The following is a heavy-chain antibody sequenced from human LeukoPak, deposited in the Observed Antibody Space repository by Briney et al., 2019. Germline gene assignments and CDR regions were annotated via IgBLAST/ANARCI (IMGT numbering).Heavy chain of an antibody. CDR1: GGSISSYY. D-gene: IGHD6-19*01. Sequence: SETLSLTCTVSGGSISSYYWSWIRQPPGKGLEWIGYIYYSGSTNYNPSLKSRVTISVDTSKNQFSLKLSSVTAADTAVYYCARVRGSGSYGDGMDVWGQGTTVTVSS. CDR2: IYYSGST. CDR3: ARVRGSGSYGDGMDV. J-gene: IGHJ6*02. V-gene: IGHV4-59*01.